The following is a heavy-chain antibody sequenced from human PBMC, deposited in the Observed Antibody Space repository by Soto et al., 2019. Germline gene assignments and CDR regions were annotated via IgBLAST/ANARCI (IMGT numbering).Heavy chain of an antibody. CDR1: GFIFSNYV. Sequence: EVQLLDSGGGFVQPGGSLRLSCAASGFIFSNYVMSWVRLAPGKGLEWVANITGSGGDTFYADCVKGRFAISRDNSKNTLYLQMNSLRVEDTAVYYCAKRPLSIRMFDYWGQGTLVTVSS. J-gene: IGHJ4*02. CDR3: AKRPLSIRMFDY. V-gene: IGHV3-23*01. D-gene: IGHD3-16*02. CDR2: ITGSGGDT.